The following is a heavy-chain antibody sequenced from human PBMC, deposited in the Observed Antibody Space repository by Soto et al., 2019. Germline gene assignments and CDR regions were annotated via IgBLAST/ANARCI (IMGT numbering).Heavy chain of an antibody. D-gene: IGHD6-6*01. CDR1: GYXFTSYL. V-gene: IGHV5-10-1*01. CDR2: IDPSDSYT. CDR3: ASSYSSSSSGGYGMDV. J-gene: IGHJ6*02. Sequence: PXEXLKIYCKCSGYXFTSYLVIWVRHMPGKGREWMGRIDPSDSYTNYSPSFQGHVNISSEKSISTAYLQWSSLKASDTAMYYCASSYSSSSSGGYGMDVWGQGTTGTVSS.